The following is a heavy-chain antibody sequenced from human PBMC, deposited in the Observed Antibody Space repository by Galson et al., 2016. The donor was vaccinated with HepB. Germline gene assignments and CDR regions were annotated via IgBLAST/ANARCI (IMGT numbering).Heavy chain of an antibody. J-gene: IGHJ6*02. Sequence: SLRLSCAASGFTFSSSEMNWLRQAPGKGLEWVSYITGSSDFIKYADSVKGRFTVSRDNAKNSVYLHMTSLRAEDTAVYYCARDPGGSSGYGMDFWGQGTTVTVSS. D-gene: IGHD6-13*01. V-gene: IGHV3-48*01. CDR2: ITGSSDFI. CDR3: ARDPGGSSGYGMDF. CDR1: GFTFSSSE.